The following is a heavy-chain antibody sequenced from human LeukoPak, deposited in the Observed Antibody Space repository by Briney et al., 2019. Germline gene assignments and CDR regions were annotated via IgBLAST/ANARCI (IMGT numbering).Heavy chain of an antibody. Sequence: ASVKASCKASGYTFTSYYMHWVRQAPGQGLEWMGIINPTGGSTSYAQKFQDRVTMARDTSTSTVYMELSSLRYDDTAVYYCARETVAGRKSWFDPWGQGTLVTVSS. V-gene: IGHV1-46*01. CDR1: GYTFTSYY. J-gene: IGHJ5*02. CDR3: ARETVAGRKSWFDP. D-gene: IGHD6-19*01. CDR2: INPTGGST.